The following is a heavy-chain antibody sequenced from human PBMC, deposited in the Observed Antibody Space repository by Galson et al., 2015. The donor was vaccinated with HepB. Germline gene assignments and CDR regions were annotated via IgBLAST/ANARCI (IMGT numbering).Heavy chain of an antibody. CDR1: GGSFSGYY. J-gene: IGHJ5*02. D-gene: IGHD6-19*01. V-gene: IGHV4-34*01. CDR3: ARHSGWYVDWFDP. CDR2: INHSGST. Sequence: SETLSLTCAVYGGSFSGYYWSWIRQPPGKGLEWIGEINHSGSTNYDPSLKSRVTISVDTSKNQFSLKLSSVTAADTAVYYCARHSGWYVDWFDPWGQGTLVTVSS.